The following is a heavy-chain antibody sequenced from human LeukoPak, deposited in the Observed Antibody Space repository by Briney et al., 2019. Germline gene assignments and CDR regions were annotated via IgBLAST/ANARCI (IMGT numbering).Heavy chain of an antibody. Sequence: GGSLRLSCAASGFTFSSYAMSWVRQAPGKGLEWVSAISGSGGSTYYADSVKGRFTISRDNSENTLYLQMNSLRAEDTAVYYCAKDYYDSSGYYSRLLFDYWGQGTLVTVSS. CDR1: GFTFSSYA. V-gene: IGHV3-23*01. D-gene: IGHD3-22*01. J-gene: IGHJ4*02. CDR3: AKDYYDSSGYYSRLLFDY. CDR2: ISGSGGST.